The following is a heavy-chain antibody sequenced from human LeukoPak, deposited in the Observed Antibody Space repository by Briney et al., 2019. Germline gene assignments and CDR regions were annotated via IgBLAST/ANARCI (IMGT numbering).Heavy chain of an antibody. CDR2: ISGSGGST. CDR1: GFTFSSYA. CDR3: AKGWELLQSLDY. D-gene: IGHD1-26*01. J-gene: IGHJ4*02. V-gene: IGHV3-23*01. Sequence: GGSLRLSCAASGFTFSSYAMSWVRLAPGKGLEWVSAISGSGGSTYYADSVKGRFTISRDNSKNTLYLQMNSLRDEDTAVYYCAKGWELLQSLDYWGQGTLVTVSS.